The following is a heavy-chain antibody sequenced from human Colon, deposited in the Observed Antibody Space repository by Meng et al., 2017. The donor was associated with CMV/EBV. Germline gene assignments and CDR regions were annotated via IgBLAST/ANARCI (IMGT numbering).Heavy chain of an antibody. CDR3: ARGSGRPDC. V-gene: IGHV4-59*01. J-gene: IGHJ4*02. CDR1: GGSINSYY. CDR2: ISYTGNT. Sequence: SETLSLTCSVSGGSINSYYWSWIRQPPGKGLEWIGYISYTGNTNYNPSLKSRVTLSVDASKNQVSLKVTSVTAADTAVYSCARGSGRPDCWGQGTLVTVSS. D-gene: IGHD6-19*01.